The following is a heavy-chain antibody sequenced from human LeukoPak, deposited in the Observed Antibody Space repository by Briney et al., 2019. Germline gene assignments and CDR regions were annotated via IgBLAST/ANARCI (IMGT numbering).Heavy chain of an antibody. J-gene: IGHJ5*02. D-gene: IGHD6-25*01. Sequence: ASVKVSCKASEYTFTGYYMHWVRQAPEQGLEWMGWINPNSGGTNYAQKFQGRVTMTRDTSISTAYMELSRLRSDDTAAYYCARESRAQRRFDPWGQGTLVTVSS. CDR1: EYTFTGYY. V-gene: IGHV1-2*02. CDR2: INPNSGGT. CDR3: ARESRAQRRFDP.